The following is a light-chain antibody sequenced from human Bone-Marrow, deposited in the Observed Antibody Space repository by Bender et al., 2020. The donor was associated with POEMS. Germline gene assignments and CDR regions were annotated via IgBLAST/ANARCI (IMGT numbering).Light chain of an antibody. Sequence: QSALTQPASVSGSRGQSITISCTGTSSDVGGYNYVSWYQQHPGKAPKVLISEVTKRPSGVPDRFSGSMSGTSASLAISGLHSEDEADYYCVAWDDTLNGWVFGGGTKLTVL. CDR2: EVT. CDR1: SSDVGGYNY. J-gene: IGLJ2*01. CDR3: VAWDDTLNGWV. V-gene: IGLV2-14*03.